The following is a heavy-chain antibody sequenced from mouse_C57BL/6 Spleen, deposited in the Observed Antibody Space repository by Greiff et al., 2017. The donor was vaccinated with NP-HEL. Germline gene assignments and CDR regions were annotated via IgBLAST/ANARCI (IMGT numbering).Heavy chain of an antibody. J-gene: IGHJ1*03. V-gene: IGHV3-6*01. CDR3: AREGLRGYFDV. CDR1: GYSITSGYY. CDR2: ISYDGSN. Sequence: EVKLMESGPGLVKPSQSLSLTCSVTGYSITSGYYWNWIRQFPGNKLEWMGYISYDGSNNYNPSLKNRISITRDTSKNQFFLKLNSVTTEDTATYYCAREGLRGYFDVWGTGTTVTVSS. D-gene: IGHD2-2*01.